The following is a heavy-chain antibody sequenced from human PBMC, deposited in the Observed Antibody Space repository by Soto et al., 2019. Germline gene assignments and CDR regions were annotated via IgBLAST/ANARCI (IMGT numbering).Heavy chain of an antibody. CDR3: ATTTRLERYDYVWGSHYYYYGMDV. D-gene: IGHD3-16*01. J-gene: IGHJ6*02. V-gene: IGHV4-39*01. CDR2: IYYSGST. CDR1: GGSISSSSYY. Sequence: SETLSLTCTVSGGSISSSSYYWGGSRQPPGKGLEWIGSIYYSGSTYYNPSLKSRVTISVDTSKNQFSLKLSSVTAADTAVYYCATTTRLERYDYVWGSHYYYYGMDVWGQGTTVTVSS.